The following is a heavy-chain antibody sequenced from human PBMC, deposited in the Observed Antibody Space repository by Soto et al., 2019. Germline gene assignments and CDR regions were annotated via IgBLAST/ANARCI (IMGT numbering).Heavy chain of an antibody. CDR3: ATESSGSSPLHFDF. CDR1: GDSVTSHY. CDR2: MHYTGSS. Sequence: SETLSLTCSFSGDSVTSHYLTWIRQSPEKGLEWIGYMHYTGSSHYNPSLKGRLTISVDTSKNQFSLKLTSVTASDAAVYFCATESSGSSPLHFDFWGQGALVTVSS. J-gene: IGHJ4*02. V-gene: IGHV4-59*02. D-gene: IGHD3-22*01.